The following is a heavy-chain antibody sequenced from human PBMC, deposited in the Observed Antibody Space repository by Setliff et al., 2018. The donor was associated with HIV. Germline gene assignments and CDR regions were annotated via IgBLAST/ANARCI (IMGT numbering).Heavy chain of an antibody. Sequence: GSLRLSCAASGFTFSSYWMSWVRQAPGKGLEWVAFIRYGDTYKYYADSVKGRFTISRDNSKNTLYLQMDSLSTEDTAVYYCILLGMHGALNIWGQGTMVTVS. CDR3: ILLGMHGALNI. D-gene: IGHD7-27*01. CDR1: GFTFSSYW. J-gene: IGHJ3*02. CDR2: IRYGDTYK. V-gene: IGHV3-30*02.